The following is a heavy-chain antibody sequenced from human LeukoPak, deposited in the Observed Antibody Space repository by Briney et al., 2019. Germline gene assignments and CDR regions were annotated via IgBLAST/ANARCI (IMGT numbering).Heavy chain of an antibody. Sequence: SVKVSCKASGGTFSSYAISWVRQAPGQGLEWMGGIIPIFGTANYVQKFQGRVTITADESTSTAYMERSSLRSEDTAVYYCARDGGYYYGSGSYYFTYWGQGTLVTVSS. CDR3: ARDGGYYYGSGSYYFTY. CDR1: GGTFSSYA. CDR2: IIPIFGTA. V-gene: IGHV1-69*13. D-gene: IGHD3-10*01. J-gene: IGHJ4*02.